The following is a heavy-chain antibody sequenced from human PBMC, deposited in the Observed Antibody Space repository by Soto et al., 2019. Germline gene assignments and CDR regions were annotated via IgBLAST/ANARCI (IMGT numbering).Heavy chain of an antibody. V-gene: IGHV1-3*01. CDR3: ARDSSLSYYGSGSYYFDY. Sequence: ASVKVSCKASGYTFTSYAMHWVRQAPGQRLEWMGWINAGNGNTKYSQKFQGRVTITRDTSASTAYMELSSLRSEDTALYYFARDSSLSYYGSGSYYFDYWGQGTLVTVSS. D-gene: IGHD3-10*01. CDR1: GYTFTSYA. CDR2: INAGNGNT. J-gene: IGHJ4*02.